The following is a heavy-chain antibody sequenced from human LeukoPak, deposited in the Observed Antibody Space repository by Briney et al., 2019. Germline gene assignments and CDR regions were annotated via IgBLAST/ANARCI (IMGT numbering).Heavy chain of an antibody. CDR1: GGSISSSSYY. D-gene: IGHD3-22*01. Sequence: SETLSLTCTVSGGSISSSSYYWGWIRQPPGKGLAWIGSIFYSGSTYYNPSLKSRVTISVDTSKNQFSLKLSSVTAADTAVYYCARDDVNHHPNYYDSSGLPLKHAFDIWGLGTMVTVSS. CDR2: IFYSGST. V-gene: IGHV4-39*07. J-gene: IGHJ3*02. CDR3: ARDDVNHHPNYYDSSGLPLKHAFDI.